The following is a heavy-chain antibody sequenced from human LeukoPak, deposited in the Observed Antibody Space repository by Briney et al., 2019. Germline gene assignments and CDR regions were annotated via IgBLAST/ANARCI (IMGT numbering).Heavy chain of an antibody. Sequence: GGSLRLSCAASGFTVSSNYMSWVRQAPGKGLEWVSVVYSGGNTYYADSVKGRFTISRDNSKNTLYLQMNSLRAEDTAVYYCAKGNGGYYDSSGYYNDYWGQGTLVTVSS. CDR1: GFTVSSNY. CDR3: AKGNGGYYDSSGYYNDY. D-gene: IGHD3-22*01. CDR2: VYSGGNT. V-gene: IGHV3-53*01. J-gene: IGHJ4*02.